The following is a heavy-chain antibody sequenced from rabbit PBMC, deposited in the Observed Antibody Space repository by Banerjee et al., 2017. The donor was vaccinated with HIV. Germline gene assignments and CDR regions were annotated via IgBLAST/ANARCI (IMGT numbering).Heavy chain of an antibody. CDR2: INSNTGNT. CDR3: ARDLAGVIGWKFGL. V-gene: IGHV1S45*01. D-gene: IGHD4-1*01. J-gene: IGHJ4*01. CDR1: GFDFSTYG. Sequence: QEPLKESGGGLVTPGGNLTLTCTASGFDFSTYGVSWVRQAPGKGLEWIACINSNTGNTVYATWAKGRFTISRTSSTTVALQMTSLTAADTATYFCARDLAGVIGWKFGLWGQGTLVTVS.